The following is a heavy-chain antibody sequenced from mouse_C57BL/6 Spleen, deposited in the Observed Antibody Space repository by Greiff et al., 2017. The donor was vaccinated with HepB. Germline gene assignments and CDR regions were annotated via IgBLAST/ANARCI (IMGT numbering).Heavy chain of an antibody. Sequence: EVQLVESEGGLVQPGSSMKLSCTASGFTFSDYYMAWVRQVPEKGLEWVANINYEGSSTYYLDSLKSRFIISRDNAKNILYLQMSSLKSEDTATYYCARDNYYGSSYWYFDVWGTGTTVTVSS. CDR3: ARDNYYGSSYWYFDV. V-gene: IGHV5-16*01. D-gene: IGHD1-1*01. CDR1: GFTFSDYY. J-gene: IGHJ1*03. CDR2: INYEGSST.